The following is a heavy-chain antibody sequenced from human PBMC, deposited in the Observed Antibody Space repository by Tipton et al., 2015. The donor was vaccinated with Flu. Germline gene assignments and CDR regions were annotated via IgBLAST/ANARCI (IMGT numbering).Heavy chain of an antibody. J-gene: IGHJ4*02. CDR2: IYARVST. D-gene: IGHD1-26*01. CDR3: ARGGGSFQFDF. CDR1: GGSITGYY. V-gene: IGHV4-4*07. Sequence: TLSLTCTVSGGSITGYYWSWIRQPAGKGLEWIGRIYARVSTNYNPSLKSRVTMSADTSKNQFSLKLTSVTAADTAVYYCARGGGSFQFDFWGQGTLATVSS.